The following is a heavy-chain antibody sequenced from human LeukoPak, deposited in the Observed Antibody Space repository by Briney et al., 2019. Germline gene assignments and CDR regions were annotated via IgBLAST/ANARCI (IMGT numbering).Heavy chain of an antibody. D-gene: IGHD2/OR15-2a*01. J-gene: IGHJ5*01. CDR1: GFTFSTYL. CDR3: VRDTENIGYDAFEF. V-gene: IGHV3-74*01. CDR2: LDRDGATT. Sequence: PGGSLRLSCVASGFTFSTYLMHWVRQAPGKGLEWVSCLDRDGATTSYADSVYGRFTISRDNAKSTLYLQMRSLRAEDTAVYYCVRDTENIGYDAFEFWGQGTLVTVSS.